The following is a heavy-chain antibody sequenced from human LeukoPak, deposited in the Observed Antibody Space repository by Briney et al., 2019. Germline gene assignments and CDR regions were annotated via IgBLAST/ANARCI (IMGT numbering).Heavy chain of an antibody. V-gene: IGHV3-30*02. Sequence: GGSLRLSCAASGFTFSSYGMHWVRQAPGKGLEWVAFIRYDGSNKYYADYVKGRVTISRDNSKNTLYLQMNSLRAEDTAIYYCARSGLNRFDYWGQGTLVTVSS. CDR2: IRYDGSNK. CDR3: ARSGLNRFDY. D-gene: IGHD2-15*01. CDR1: GFTFSSYG. J-gene: IGHJ4*02.